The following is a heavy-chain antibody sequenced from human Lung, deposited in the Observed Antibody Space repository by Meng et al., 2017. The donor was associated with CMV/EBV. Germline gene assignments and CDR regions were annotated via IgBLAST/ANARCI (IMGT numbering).Heavy chain of an antibody. V-gene: IGHV3-30*02. J-gene: IGHJ6*01. Sequence: GESLKISCEASGFAFNSYGMHWVRQAPGKGLAWVAFIQYDGSNKYYADSVKGRFTISRDNSKNTLYVQMNSLRAEDTAVYYCAKDREQWWWGYYGMDIWGQGHXVTVDS. D-gene: IGHD2-15*01. CDR2: IQYDGSNK. CDR3: AKDREQWWWGYYGMDI. CDR1: GFAFNSYG.